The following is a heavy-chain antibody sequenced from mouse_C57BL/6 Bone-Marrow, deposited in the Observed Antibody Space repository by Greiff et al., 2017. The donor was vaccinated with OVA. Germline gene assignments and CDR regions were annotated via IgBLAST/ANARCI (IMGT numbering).Heavy chain of an antibody. D-gene: IGHD1-1*01. J-gene: IGHJ4*01. CDR1: GFTFSDYG. V-gene: IGHV5-15*01. Sequence: DVHLVESGGGLVQPGGSLKLSCAASGFTFSDYGMAWVRQAPRKGPEWVAFISNLAYSIYYADTVTGRFTISRENAKNTLYLEMSSLRSEDTAMYYCARGYYYGSSYPYAMDYWGQGTSVTDSS. CDR2: ISNLAYSI. CDR3: ARGYYYGSSYPYAMDY.